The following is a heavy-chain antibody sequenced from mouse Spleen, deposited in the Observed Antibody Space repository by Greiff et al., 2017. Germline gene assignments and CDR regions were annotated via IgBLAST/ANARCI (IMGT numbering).Heavy chain of an antibody. V-gene: IGHV1-42*01. CDR2: INPSTGGT. D-gene: IGHD2-1*01. J-gene: IGHJ2*01. Sequence: VQLKQSGPELVKPGASVKISCKASGYSFTGYYMNWVKQSPEKSLEWIGEINPSTGGTTYNQKFKAKATLTVDKSSSTAYMQLKSLTSEDSAVYYCARLYYGNYPDYWGQGTTLTVSS. CDR1: GYSFTGYY. CDR3: ARLYYGNYPDY.